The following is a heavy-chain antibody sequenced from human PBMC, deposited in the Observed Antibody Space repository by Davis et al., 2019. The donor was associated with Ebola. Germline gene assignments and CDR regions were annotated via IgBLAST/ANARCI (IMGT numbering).Heavy chain of an antibody. D-gene: IGHD4-17*01. V-gene: IGHV3-74*01. CDR1: GFSFSGYW. J-gene: IGHJ4*02. CDR2: IKSDGSTI. CDR3: AKDGDYRPFDY. Sequence: GESLKISCAASGFSFSGYWMHWVRQAPGKGLVWVSRIKSDGSTISYADAVKGRFTTSRDNAKNTLYLQMNSLRAEDTAVYYCAKDGDYRPFDYWGQGTLVTVSS.